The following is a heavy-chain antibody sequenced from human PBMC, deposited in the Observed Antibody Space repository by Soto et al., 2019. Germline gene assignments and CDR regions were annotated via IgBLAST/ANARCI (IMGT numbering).Heavy chain of an antibody. CDR3: ATRSITIFGVVITYYYYGMDV. D-gene: IGHD3-3*01. Sequence: SVKVSCKASGGTFSSYAISWVRQAPGQGLEWMGGIIPIFGTANYAQKFQGRVTITADESTSTAYMELSSLRSEDTAVYYCATRSITIFGVVITYYYYGMDVWGQGTTVTVSS. V-gene: IGHV1-69*13. CDR1: GGTFSSYA. CDR2: IIPIFGTA. J-gene: IGHJ6*02.